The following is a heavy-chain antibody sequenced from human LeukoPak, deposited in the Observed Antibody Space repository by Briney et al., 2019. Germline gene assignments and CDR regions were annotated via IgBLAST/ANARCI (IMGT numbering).Heavy chain of an antibody. J-gene: IGHJ4*02. V-gene: IGHV4-59*08. D-gene: IGHD3-22*01. Sequence: SETLSLTCTVSGGSISSYYWSWIRQPPGKGLGWIGYIYYSGSTNYNPSLKSRVTISVDTSKNQFSLKLSSVTAADTAVYYCARLVGLDSSVDYWGQGTLVTVSS. CDR1: GGSISSYY. CDR2: IYYSGST. CDR3: ARLVGLDSSVDY.